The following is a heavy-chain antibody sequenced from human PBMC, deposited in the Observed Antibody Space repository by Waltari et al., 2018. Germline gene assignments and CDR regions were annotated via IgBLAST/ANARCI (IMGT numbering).Heavy chain of an antibody. Sequence: QVQLQQSGPGLVRPSQTPSLPCAISGNSVSSNSAAWNWIRQSPSRGLEWLGRTYYRSKWFNDYAISVKSRMTINPDTSKNQFSLQLNSGTPEDTAVYYCARGAGAFDIWGQGTMVTVSS. CDR3: ARGAGAFDI. CDR1: GNSVSSNSAA. V-gene: IGHV6-1*01. J-gene: IGHJ3*02. CDR2: TYYRSKWFN.